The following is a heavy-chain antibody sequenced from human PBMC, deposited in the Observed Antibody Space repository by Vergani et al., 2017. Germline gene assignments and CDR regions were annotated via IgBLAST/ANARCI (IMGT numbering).Heavy chain of an antibody. CDR3: ARVTYYDSSGYYLSAFDI. CDR1: GGSISSYY. J-gene: IGHJ3*02. Sequence: QVQLQESGPGLVKPSETLSLTCTVSGGSISSYYWSWIRQPPGKGLEWIGYIYYSGSTNYNPSLKSRVTISVDTSKNQFSLKLSSVTAADTAVYYCARVTYYDSSGYYLSAFDIWGQGTMVTVSS. CDR2: IYYSGST. V-gene: IGHV4-59*01. D-gene: IGHD3-22*01.